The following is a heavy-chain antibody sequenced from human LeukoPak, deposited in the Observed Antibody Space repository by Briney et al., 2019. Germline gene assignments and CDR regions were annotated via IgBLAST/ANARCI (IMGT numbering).Heavy chain of an antibody. Sequence: GGSLRLSCAASGSTFSSYWRSWSRKAPGKGLEWVANIKQDGSEKYYADSVKGRFTISRDNAKDSLYLQMNSLRAEDTAVYYCAGRSMPWGQGTLVTVSS. CDR3: AGRSMP. J-gene: IGHJ4*02. CDR1: GSTFSSYW. D-gene: IGHD2/OR15-2a*01. CDR2: IKQDGSEK. V-gene: IGHV3-7*03.